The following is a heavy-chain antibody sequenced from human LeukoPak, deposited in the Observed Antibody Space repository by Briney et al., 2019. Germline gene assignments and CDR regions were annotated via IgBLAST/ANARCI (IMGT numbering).Heavy chain of an antibody. V-gene: IGHV3-48*02. J-gene: IGHJ4*02. Sequence: GGSLRLSCAASGFTLSSYSMSWVRQAPGKGLEWVSYISSSSSAMYYADSMKGRFTISRDNAKNSLYLQMNNLRDQDTAVYYCARGSGNSFDYWGQGALVTVSS. CDR3: ARGSGNSFDY. CDR1: GFTLSSYS. D-gene: IGHD3-10*01. CDR2: ISSSSSAM.